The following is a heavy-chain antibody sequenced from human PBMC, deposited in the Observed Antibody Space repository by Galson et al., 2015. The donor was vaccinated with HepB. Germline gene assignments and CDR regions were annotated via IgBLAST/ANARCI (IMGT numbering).Heavy chain of an antibody. J-gene: IGHJ4*02. CDR2: INTNAGNP. D-gene: IGHD1-26*01. CDR1: GYTFSSYL. Sequence: SVKVSCKASGYTFSSYLMNWVRQAPGQGLEWMGWINTNAGNPTYAQGFTGRFVFSLDTSVSTAYLQISSLKAEDTAVYYCARDRDSGSYSFYFDDLGQGTLVTVSS. CDR3: ARDRDSGSYSFYFDD. V-gene: IGHV7-4-1*02.